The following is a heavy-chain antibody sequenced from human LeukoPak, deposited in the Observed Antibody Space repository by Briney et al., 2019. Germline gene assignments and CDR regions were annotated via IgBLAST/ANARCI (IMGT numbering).Heavy chain of an antibody. D-gene: IGHD3-9*01. CDR3: AKASYDILTAVIDY. J-gene: IGHJ4*02. CDR2: ISWNSGSI. CDR1: GFTFDDYA. Sequence: GGSLRLSCAASGFTFDDYAMRWVRQAPGKGLEWVSGISWNSGSIGYADSVKGRFTISRDNAKNSLYLQMNSLRAEDTALYYCAKASYDILTAVIDYWGQGTLVTVSS. V-gene: IGHV3-9*01.